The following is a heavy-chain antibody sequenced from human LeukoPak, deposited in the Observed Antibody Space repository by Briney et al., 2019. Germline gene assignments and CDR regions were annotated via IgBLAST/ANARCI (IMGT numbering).Heavy chain of an antibody. CDR3: ARDPYYDYYYYMDV. CDR2: ISSSSSYI. J-gene: IGHJ6*03. CDR1: GFTLSSYS. Sequence: GGSLRLSCAAAGFTLSSYSMNWVRQAPGKGLEWVSSISSSSSYIYYADSVKGRFTISRDNAKNSLYLQMNSLRAEDTAVYYCARDPYYDYYYYMDVWGKGTTVTVSS. V-gene: IGHV3-21*01.